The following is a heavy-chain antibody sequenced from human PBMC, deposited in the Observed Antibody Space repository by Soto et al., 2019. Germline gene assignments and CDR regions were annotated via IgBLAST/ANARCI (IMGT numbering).Heavy chain of an antibody. CDR1: GFTFSTSS. CDR3: ARVCYGSGSCVDS. CDR2: ITSSSSTR. Sequence: EVQLVESGGGLVQPGGSLRLSCAASGFTFSTSSMNWVRQAPGKGLEWLSYITSSSSTRYHADSVKGRFTISRDNAKNSLLLQMDSLGDDDTAVYYCARVCYGSGSCVDSWGQGTLVTVSS. V-gene: IGHV3-48*02. J-gene: IGHJ4*02. D-gene: IGHD3-10*01.